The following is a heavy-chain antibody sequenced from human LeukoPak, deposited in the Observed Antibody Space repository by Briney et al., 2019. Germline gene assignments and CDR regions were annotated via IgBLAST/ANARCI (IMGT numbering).Heavy chain of an antibody. Sequence: SETLSLTCAVYGGSFSGYYWSWIRQPPGKGLEWIGEINHSGSTNYNPYLKSRVTISVDTSKNQFSLKLSSVTAADTAVYYCARKGQGIVVVPAAMAFDYWGQGTLVTVSS. V-gene: IGHV4-34*01. CDR3: ARKGQGIVVVPAAMAFDY. CDR2: INHSGST. J-gene: IGHJ4*02. CDR1: GGSFSGYY. D-gene: IGHD2-2*01.